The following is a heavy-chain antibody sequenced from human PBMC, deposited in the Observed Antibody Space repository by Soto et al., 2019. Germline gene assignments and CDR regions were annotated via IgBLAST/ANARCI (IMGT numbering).Heavy chain of an antibody. J-gene: IGHJ4*01. CDR2: ISAYNGNT. D-gene: IGHD3-9*01. Sequence: ASVKVSCKASGYTFTSYGVSWVRQAPGQGLEWMGWISAYNGNTNYAQKLQGRVTMTTDTSTSTAYMELRSLRSDDTAVYYCATAKGRFVTDILPGYLPPNDYRG. CDR1: GYTFTSYG. V-gene: IGHV1-18*01. CDR3: ATAKGRFVTDILPGYLPPNDY.